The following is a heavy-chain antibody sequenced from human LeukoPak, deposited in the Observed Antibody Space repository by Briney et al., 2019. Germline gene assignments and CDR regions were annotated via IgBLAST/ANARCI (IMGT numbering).Heavy chain of an antibody. CDR3: ARRRVGLRYFDWPNDAFDI. J-gene: IGHJ3*02. Sequence: VASVKVSCKASGYTFTGYYMHWVRQAPGQGLEWMGWINPNSGGTNYAQKFQGRVTMTRDTSISTAYMELSRLRSDDTAVYYCARRRVGLRYFDWPNDAFDIWGRGTMVTVSS. V-gene: IGHV1-2*02. D-gene: IGHD3-9*01. CDR2: INPNSGGT. CDR1: GYTFTGYY.